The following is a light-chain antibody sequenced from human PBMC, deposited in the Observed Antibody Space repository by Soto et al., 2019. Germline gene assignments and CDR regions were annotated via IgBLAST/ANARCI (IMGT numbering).Light chain of an antibody. CDR1: QGIGNY. Sequence: DIQMTQSPLSLSASVGDRVTITCRASQGIGNYLAWFQQKPGRVPKLLIYAASALQRGVPSRFSGSGSGTEFTLTISSLQPEDVVTYYCQKYNTAPLTFGGGTKVEI. V-gene: IGKV1-27*01. CDR3: QKYNTAPLT. CDR2: AAS. J-gene: IGKJ4*01.